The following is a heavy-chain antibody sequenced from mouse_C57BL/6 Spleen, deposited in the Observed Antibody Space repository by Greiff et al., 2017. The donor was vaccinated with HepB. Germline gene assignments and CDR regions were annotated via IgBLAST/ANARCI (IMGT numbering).Heavy chain of an antibody. V-gene: IGHV1-64*01. Sequence: QVQLQQPGAELVKPGASVKLSCQASGYTFTSYWMHWVKQRPGQGLEWIGMIHPNSGSTNYHEKFQSKATLAVDKSSSTAYMQLSSLTSEDSAVYYGARERMYYGNWGDMDEGGKGTSGTVSS. CDR1: GYTFTSYW. CDR2: IHPNSGST. J-gene: IGHJ4*01. CDR3: ARERMYYGNWGDMDE. D-gene: IGHD2-1*01.